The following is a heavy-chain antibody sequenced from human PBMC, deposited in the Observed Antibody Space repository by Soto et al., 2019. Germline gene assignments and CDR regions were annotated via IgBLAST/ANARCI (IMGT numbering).Heavy chain of an antibody. Sequence: QVQLVQSGAEVKKPGASVKVSCKASGYIFTSYDINWVRQATGQGLEWVGWMNPKSGNTGYAQKFEGRVTMTRNNSISTAYMELSSLRSEDTAVYYCARAPEYSSTWDFYYYYMDVWGNGTTVAVS. CDR3: ARAPEYSSTWDFYYYYMDV. CDR1: GYIFTSYD. CDR2: MNPKSGNT. D-gene: IGHD6-13*01. J-gene: IGHJ6*03. V-gene: IGHV1-8*01.